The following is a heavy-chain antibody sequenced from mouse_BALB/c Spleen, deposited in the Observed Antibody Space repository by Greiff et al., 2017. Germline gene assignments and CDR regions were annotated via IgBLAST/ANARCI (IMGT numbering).Heavy chain of an antibody. J-gene: IGHJ2*01. V-gene: IGHV14-3*02. CDR3: ARGELLRF. D-gene: IGHD1-1*01. Sequence: VQLKESGAELVKPGASVKLSCTASGFNIKDTYMHWVKQRPEQGLEWIGRIDPANGNTKYDPKFQGKATITADTSSNTAYLQLSSLTSEDTAVYYCARGELLRFWGQGTTLTVSS. CDR2: IDPANGNT. CDR1: GFNIKDTY.